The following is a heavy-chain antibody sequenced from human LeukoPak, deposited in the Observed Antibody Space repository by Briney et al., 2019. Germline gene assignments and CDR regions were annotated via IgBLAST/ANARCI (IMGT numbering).Heavy chain of an antibody. CDR2: ISYDGSNK. Sequence: GRSLRLFCAASGFTFSSYAMHWVRQAPGKGLEWVAVISYDGSNKYYADSVKGRFTISRDNSKNTLYLQMNNLRAEDTAVYYCASLYDSSGLWGQGTLVTVSS. J-gene: IGHJ4*02. V-gene: IGHV3-30-3*01. CDR3: ASLYDSSGL. CDR1: GFTFSSYA. D-gene: IGHD3-22*01.